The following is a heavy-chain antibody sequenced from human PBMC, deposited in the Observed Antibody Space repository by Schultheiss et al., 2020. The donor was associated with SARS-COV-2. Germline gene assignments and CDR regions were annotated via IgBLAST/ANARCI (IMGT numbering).Heavy chain of an antibody. V-gene: IGHV3-23*01. CDR2: ISGSGGST. CDR1: GFTFSSYA. Sequence: GESLKISCAASGFTFSSYAMSWVRQAPGKGLEWVSAISGSGGSTYYADSVKGRFTISRDNSKNTLYLQMNSLRAEDTAVYYCAKDDYGDYQNFDYWGQGTLVTVSS. CDR3: AKDDYGDYQNFDY. J-gene: IGHJ4*02. D-gene: IGHD4-17*01.